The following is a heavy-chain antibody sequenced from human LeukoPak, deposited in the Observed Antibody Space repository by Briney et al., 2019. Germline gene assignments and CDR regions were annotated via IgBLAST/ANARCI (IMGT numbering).Heavy chain of an antibody. Sequence: PSETLSLTCAVYGGSFSGYYWSWIRRPPGKGLEWIGEINHTGATNYKSSLKSRVTISLDTSKNQFSLKLTSVTAADTALYYCARRGSGWNSWGQGTLVTVSS. CDR1: GGSFSGYY. CDR2: INHTGAT. D-gene: IGHD6-19*01. CDR3: ARRGSGWNS. J-gene: IGHJ5*02. V-gene: IGHV4-34*01.